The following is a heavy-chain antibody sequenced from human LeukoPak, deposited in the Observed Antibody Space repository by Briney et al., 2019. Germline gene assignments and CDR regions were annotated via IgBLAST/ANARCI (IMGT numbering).Heavy chain of an antibody. CDR2: ISGSGGST. CDR1: GGSITTTNY. J-gene: IGHJ4*02. CDR3: TRLSSWETEGIVARPEDFDY. V-gene: IGHV3-23*01. D-gene: IGHD6-6*01. Sequence: PSGTLSLTCGVSGGSITTTNYWSWVRQAPGKGLEWVSAISGSGGSTYYADSVKGRFTISRDNSKNTLYLQMNSLRAEDTAVYYCTRLSSWETEGIVARPEDFDYWGQGSLVTVSS.